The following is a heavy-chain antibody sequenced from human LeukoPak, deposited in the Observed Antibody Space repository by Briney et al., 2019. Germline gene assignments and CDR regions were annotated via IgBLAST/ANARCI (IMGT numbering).Heavy chain of an antibody. CDR1: GFTFSSYS. CDR2: IYYSGST. D-gene: IGHD2-21*01. J-gene: IGHJ3*02. CDR3: ARPSSDSSDAFDI. V-gene: IGHV4-59*06. Sequence: GSLRLSCAASGFTFSSYSMNWVRQAPGKGLEWIGYIYYSGSTYYNPSLKSRVTISVDTSKNQFSLKLSSVTAADTAVYYCARPSSDSSDAFDIWGQGTMVTVSS.